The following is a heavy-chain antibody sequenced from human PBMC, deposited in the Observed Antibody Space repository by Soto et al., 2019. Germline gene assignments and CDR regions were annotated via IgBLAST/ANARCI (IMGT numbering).Heavy chain of an antibody. CDR2: IWSAGNT. J-gene: IGHJ6*02. CDR3: AREAPMDV. V-gene: IGHV3-23*01. Sequence: GGSLRLSCAASGFTFSKYALTWVRQSPGKGLEWVSVIWSAGNTYYADSVRGRFTISRDNSKNTLYLEMSSLRANDTAVYYCAREAPMDVWGQGTTVTVSS. CDR1: GFTFSKYA.